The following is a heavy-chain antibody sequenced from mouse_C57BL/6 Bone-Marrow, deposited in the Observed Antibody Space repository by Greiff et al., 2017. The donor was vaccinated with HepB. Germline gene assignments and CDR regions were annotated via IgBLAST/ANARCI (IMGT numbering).Heavy chain of an antibody. CDR2: ISNLAYSI. Sequence: EVKLMESGGGLVQPGGSLKLSCAASGFTFSDYGTAWVRQAPRKGPEWVAFISNLAYSIYYADTVTGRFTISRENAKNTLYLEMSSLRSEDTAMYYCARKGDYYGSSYWYFDVWGTGTTVTVSS. D-gene: IGHD1-1*01. CDR3: ARKGDYYGSSYWYFDV. V-gene: IGHV5-15*01. J-gene: IGHJ1*03. CDR1: GFTFSDYG.